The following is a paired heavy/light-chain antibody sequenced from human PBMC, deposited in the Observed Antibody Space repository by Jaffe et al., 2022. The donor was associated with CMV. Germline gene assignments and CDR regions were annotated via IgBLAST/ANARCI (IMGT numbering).Heavy chain of an antibody. CDR1: GGSISSYY. CDR2: IYTSGST. CDR3: ARSHYDFWSGPYYFDY. D-gene: IGHD3-3*01. V-gene: IGHV4-4*07. Sequence: QVQLQESGPGLVKPSETLSLTCTVSGGSISSYYWSWIRQPAGKGLEWIGRIYTSGSTNYNPSLKSRVTMSVDTSKNQFSLKLSSVTAADTAVYYCARSHYDFWSGPYYFDYWGQGTLVTVSS. J-gene: IGHJ4*02.
Light chain of an antibody. J-gene: IGKJ2*01. V-gene: IGKV1-27*01. Sequence: DIQMTQSPSSLSASVGDRVTITCRASQGISNYLAWYQQKPGKVPKLLIYAASTLQSGVPSRFSGSGSGTDFTLTISSLQPEDVATYYCQKYNSAPMYTFGQGTKLEIK. CDR3: QKYNSAPMYT. CDR2: AAS. CDR1: QGISNY.